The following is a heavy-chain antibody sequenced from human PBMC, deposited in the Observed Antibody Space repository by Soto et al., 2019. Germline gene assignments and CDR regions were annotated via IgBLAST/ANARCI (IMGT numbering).Heavy chain of an antibody. D-gene: IGHD3-22*01. Sequence: PSETLSLTCTVSGGSISSGGYYWSWIRQHPGKGLEWIGYIYYSGSTYYNPSLKSRVTISVDTSKNQFSLKLSSVTAADTAVYYCVRKHLFTMIVGGGDAFDIWGQGTMVT. CDR1: GGSISSGGYY. J-gene: IGHJ3*02. CDR3: VRKHLFTMIVGGGDAFDI. V-gene: IGHV4-31*03. CDR2: IYYSGST.